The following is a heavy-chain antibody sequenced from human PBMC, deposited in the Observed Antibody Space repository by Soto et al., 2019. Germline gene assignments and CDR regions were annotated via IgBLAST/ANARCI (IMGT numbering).Heavy chain of an antibody. CDR1: GGSISSSSYY. CDR2: IYYSGST. Sequence: QLQLQESGPGLVKPSETLSLTCTVSGGSISSSSYYWGWIRQPPGKGLEWIGSIYYSGSTYYNPSLMGRVTLSGDTSKNPFSLKLSSVTAADTAVYYCARQPRILTCYSGHFDDWGQGTLVTVSS. CDR3: ARQPRILTCYSGHFDD. D-gene: IGHD3-9*01. V-gene: IGHV4-39*01. J-gene: IGHJ4*02.